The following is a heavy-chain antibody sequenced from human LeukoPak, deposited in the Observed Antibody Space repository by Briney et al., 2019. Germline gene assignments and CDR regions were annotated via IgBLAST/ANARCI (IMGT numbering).Heavy chain of an antibody. V-gene: IGHV4-61*02. Sequence: PSETLSLTCAVSGGSISSGSYYWSWIRQPAGKGLEWIGRIYTSGSTNYNPSVKSRVTISVDTSKNQFSLKLSSVTAADTAVYYCARETANFDYWGQGTLVTVSS. J-gene: IGHJ4*02. CDR3: ARETANFDY. D-gene: IGHD1-1*01. CDR2: IYTSGST. CDR1: GGSISSGSYY.